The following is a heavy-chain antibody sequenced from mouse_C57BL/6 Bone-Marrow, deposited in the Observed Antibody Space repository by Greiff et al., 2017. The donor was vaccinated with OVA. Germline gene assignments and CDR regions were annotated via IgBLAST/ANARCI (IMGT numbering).Heavy chain of an antibody. J-gene: IGHJ2*01. D-gene: IGHD1-1*01. CDR1: GFTFTNYY. V-gene: IGHV7-3*01. CDR2: IRNKPNGSTT. CDR3: ARYKGRVAVDYFDY. Sequence: EVKLMESGGGLVQPGDSLSLSCAASGFTFTNYYMSWVRQPPGKALEWLAFIRNKPNGSTTEYSASVKGRLTISRDNSQSSLYHQMNALRAEDGATYYCARYKGRVAVDYFDYWGQGTALTVSS.